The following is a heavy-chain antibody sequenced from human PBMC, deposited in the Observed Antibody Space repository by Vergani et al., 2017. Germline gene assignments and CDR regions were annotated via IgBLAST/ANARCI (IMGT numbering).Heavy chain of an antibody. Sequence: QVQLQESGPGLVKPSQTLSLTCSVSGGSISSGGYYWSWIRQHPGKGLEWIGYIYYSGSTYYNPSLKSRVTISVDTSKNQFSLKLSSVTAADTAVYYCARVHGTRRYCSGGSCYGFDYWGQGTLVTVSS. CDR1: GGSISSGGYY. CDR3: ARVHGTRRYCSGGSCYGFDY. J-gene: IGHJ4*02. V-gene: IGHV4-31*03. D-gene: IGHD2-15*01. CDR2: IYYSGST.